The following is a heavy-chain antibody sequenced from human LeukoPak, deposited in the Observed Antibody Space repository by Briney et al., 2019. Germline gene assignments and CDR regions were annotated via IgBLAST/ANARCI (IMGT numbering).Heavy chain of an antibody. CDR1: RFTFSGYV. D-gene: IGHD6-13*01. CDR3: AREPVMGAVGTFDI. V-gene: IGHV3-33*01. J-gene: IGHJ3*02. Sequence: GRSLRLSCAASRFTFSGYVMHWVRQAPGKGLEWVAVIWNDGNNKYYVDSVKGRFTISRDNSKNTLYLQMNSLRAEDTAVYYCAREPVMGAVGTFDIWGHGTMVTVSS. CDR2: IWNDGNNK.